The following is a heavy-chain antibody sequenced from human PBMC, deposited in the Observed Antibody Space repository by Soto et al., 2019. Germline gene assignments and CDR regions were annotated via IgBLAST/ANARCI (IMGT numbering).Heavy chain of an antibody. CDR3: ARALYGYYYDSSGYYYEAPAFHH. J-gene: IGHJ1*01. D-gene: IGHD3-22*01. CDR1: GFTFSSYA. Sequence: GGSLRLSCAASGFTFSSYAMHWVRQAPGKGLEWVAVISYDGSNKYYADSVKGRFTISRDNSKNTLYLQMNSLRAEDTAVYYCARALYGYYYDSSGYYYEAPAFHHWGQATLVTAS. CDR2: ISYDGSNK. V-gene: IGHV3-30-3*01.